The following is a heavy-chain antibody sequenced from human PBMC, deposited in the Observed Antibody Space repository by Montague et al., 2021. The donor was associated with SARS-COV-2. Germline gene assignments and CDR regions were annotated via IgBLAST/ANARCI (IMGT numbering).Heavy chain of an antibody. D-gene: IGHD3-22*01. V-gene: IGHV4-61*02. CDR2: NYPSGST. Sequence: TLSLTCTVSGGSISSGSYYWSWIRQPAGKGLEWFGRNYPSGSTNYTPTLKSPVTISADTSKNQFSLKLSSVTAAATAVYYCASEGLDCGGYYYSGTTDRYDYWGQGTLVTVSS. CDR1: GGSISSGSYY. J-gene: IGHJ4*02. CDR3: ASEGLDCGGYYYSGTTDRYDY.